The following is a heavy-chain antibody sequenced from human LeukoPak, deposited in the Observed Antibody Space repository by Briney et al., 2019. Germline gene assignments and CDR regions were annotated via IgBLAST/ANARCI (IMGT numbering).Heavy chain of an antibody. V-gene: IGHV1-2*02. CDR1: GNTFTDYY. CDR3: SRGEVDGPDFDY. CDR2: INPNSAT. D-gene: IGHD1-26*01. J-gene: IGHJ4*02. Sequence: GASVKVSCRASGNTFTDYYMHWVRQAPGQGLEWMGWINPNSATNYAQKFQGRVTMTRDTPTSTAYMELSRLTSDDMAVYYCSRGEVDGPDFDYWGQGTLVTVSS.